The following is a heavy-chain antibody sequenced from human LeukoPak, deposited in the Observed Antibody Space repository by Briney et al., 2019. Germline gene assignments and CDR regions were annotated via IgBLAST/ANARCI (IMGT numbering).Heavy chain of an antibody. V-gene: IGHV4-59*08. CDR1: GGXISGYY. CDR2: IYYSGST. CDR3: AKVSDRDSSGYYWGFEY. D-gene: IGHD3-22*01. Sequence: PSETLSLTCTVSGGXISGYYWSWIRQPPGKGRECLGYIYYSGSTNYNPSLKSRVTISVDTSRNQFSLKLTSVTAADTAVYYCAKVSDRDSSGYYWGFEYWGQGTLVTVSS. J-gene: IGHJ4*02.